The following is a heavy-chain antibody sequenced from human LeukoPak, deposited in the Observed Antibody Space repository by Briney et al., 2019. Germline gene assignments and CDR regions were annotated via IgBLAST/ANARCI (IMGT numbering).Heavy chain of an antibody. CDR3: ARYLYGYCDY. Sequence: GGSLRLSCAASEFVFTTCGMNCVRQAPGKGLEWVSVIYSGGSTYYADSVKGRFTISRDNSKNTLYLQMNSLRAEDTAVYYCARYLYGYCDYWGQGTLVTVSS. CDR1: EFVFTTCG. V-gene: IGHV3-66*01. D-gene: IGHD5-18*01. J-gene: IGHJ4*02. CDR2: IYSGGST.